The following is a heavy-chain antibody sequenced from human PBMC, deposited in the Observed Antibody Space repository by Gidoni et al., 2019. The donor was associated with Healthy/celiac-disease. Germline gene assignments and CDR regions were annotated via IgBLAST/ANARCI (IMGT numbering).Heavy chain of an antibody. V-gene: IGHV3-30-3*01. CDR2: ISDDGSNK. Sequence: VQLVESGGGVVQPGRSLRLSCAASGFTFGSYAMHWVRQAPGKGLEWVAVISDDGSNKYYADSVKGRFTISRDNSKNTLYLQMNSLRAEDTAVYYCARAGYYYDSSGDGMDVWGQGTTVTVSS. CDR3: ARAGYYYDSSGDGMDV. D-gene: IGHD3-22*01. J-gene: IGHJ6*02. CDR1: GFTFGSYA.